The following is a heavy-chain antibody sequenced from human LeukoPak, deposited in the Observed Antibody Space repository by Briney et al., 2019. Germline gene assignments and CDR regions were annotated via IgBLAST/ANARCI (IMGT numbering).Heavy chain of an antibody. CDR3: ARGCGGGPGCYILDY. CDR1: GFTFRNYW. V-gene: IGHV3-7*01. Sequence: GGSLRPSCAASGFTFRNYWMSWVRQAPGTGLEWVANIKQDGSDRNYVTSVRGRFTISRDNAESSLYLQMNSLRGEDTAMYFCARGCGGGPGCYILDYWGQGTLVTVSS. D-gene: IGHD2-15*01. J-gene: IGHJ4*02. CDR2: IKQDGSDR.